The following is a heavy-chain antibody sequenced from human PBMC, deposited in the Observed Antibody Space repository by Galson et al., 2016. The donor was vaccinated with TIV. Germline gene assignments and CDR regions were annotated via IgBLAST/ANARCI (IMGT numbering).Heavy chain of an antibody. CDR2: ISGYNDNT. J-gene: IGHJ4*02. D-gene: IGHD4-23*01. CDR1: GYSFINHY. V-gene: IGHV1-18*01. CDR3: ARVVGTVITQKSFDF. Sequence: SVKVSCKASGYSFINHYITWVRQAPGQGLEWMGWISGYNDNTNYTLKFQGRLTMTTDTYTSTSYMELRSLRSDDTAVYYCARVVGTVITQKSFDFWGQGTPVIVSS.